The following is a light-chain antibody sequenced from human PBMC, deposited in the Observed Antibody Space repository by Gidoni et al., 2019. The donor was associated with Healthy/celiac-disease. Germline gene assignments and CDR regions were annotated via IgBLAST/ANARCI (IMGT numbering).Light chain of an antibody. Sequence: DILLTQSPATLSLSPGERPTLSCRASQSVSSYLAWYQQKPGQATRLLIYDASNRATGIPARLSGSGSGTDFTIIISSRETEDFAVYYCQQRSNWPPTYTFGQGTKLEIK. V-gene: IGKV3-11*01. CDR1: QSVSSY. CDR2: DAS. J-gene: IGKJ2*01. CDR3: QQRSNWPPTYT.